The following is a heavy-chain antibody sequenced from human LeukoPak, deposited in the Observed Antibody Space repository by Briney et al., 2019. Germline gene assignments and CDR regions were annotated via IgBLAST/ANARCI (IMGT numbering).Heavy chain of an antibody. CDR3: ARGRNTGRQFYFDY. D-gene: IGHD5-18*01. CDR1: GFTFSSSG. V-gene: IGHV3-23*01. CDR2: ITGSGGST. Sequence: GGSRRLSCAASGFTFSSSGMGWVRQAPGKGLECVSPITGSGGSTSYTDSVKGRFTISRDNSKNTLYLQMNSLRAEDAAVYYCARGRNTGRQFYFDYWGQGTLVTVAS. J-gene: IGHJ4*02.